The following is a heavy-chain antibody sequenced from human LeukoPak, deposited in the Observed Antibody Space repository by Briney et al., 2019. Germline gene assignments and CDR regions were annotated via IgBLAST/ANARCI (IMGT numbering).Heavy chain of an antibody. V-gene: IGHV3-30*18. D-gene: IGHD3-3*01. CDR3: AKGAITILPYYFDY. J-gene: IGHJ4*02. CDR1: GFTFSSYG. Sequence: GGSLRLSCAASGFTFSSYGMHWVRQAPGKGLEWVAVISYDGSNKYYADSVKGRFTISRDNSKNTLYLQMNSLRAEDAAVYYCAKGAITILPYYFDYWGQGTLVTVSS. CDR2: ISYDGSNK.